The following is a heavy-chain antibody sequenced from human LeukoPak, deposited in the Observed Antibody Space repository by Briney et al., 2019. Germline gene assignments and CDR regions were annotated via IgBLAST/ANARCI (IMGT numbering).Heavy chain of an antibody. V-gene: IGHV4-59*12. Sequence: SETLSLTCTVSGGSISSYYWNWIRQPPGKGLEWIGYIYYSGSTSYNPSLKSRVTISVDTSKNQFSLKLSSVTAADTAVYYCARELVSRAMGYFDIWGQGTMVTVSS. CDR1: GGSISSYY. J-gene: IGHJ3*02. CDR2: IYYSGST. D-gene: IGHD5-18*01. CDR3: ARELVSRAMGYFDI.